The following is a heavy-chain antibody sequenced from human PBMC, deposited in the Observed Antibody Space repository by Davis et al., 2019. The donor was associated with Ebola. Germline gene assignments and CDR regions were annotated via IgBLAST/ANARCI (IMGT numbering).Heavy chain of an antibody. J-gene: IGHJ6*02. CDR3: AREGCSSTSCGDYYYGMDV. D-gene: IGHD2-2*01. V-gene: IGHV1-2*04. CDR2: INPNSGGT. CDR1: GYTFTGYY. Sequence: ASVKVSCKASGYTFTGYYMHWVRQAPGQGLEWMGWINPNSGGTNYAQKFQGWVTMTRDTSISTAYMELSRLRSDDTAVYYCAREGCSSTSCGDYYYGMDVWGQGTTVTVS.